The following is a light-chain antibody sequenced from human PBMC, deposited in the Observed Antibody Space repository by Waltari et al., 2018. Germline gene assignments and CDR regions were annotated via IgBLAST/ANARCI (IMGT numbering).Light chain of an antibody. CDR2: GAS. CDR3: QQQRLYPRT. CDR1: QGISVY. Sequence: DIQLTQSPPFLSASVGERITMTCRASQGISVYLAWYPQKPGKATKPLIYGASTLQRGVSSRFSGSGSGTEFTLTLSSLQPEDSATYYCQQQRLYPRTFGGGTKVEIK. V-gene: IGKV1-9*01. J-gene: IGKJ4*01.